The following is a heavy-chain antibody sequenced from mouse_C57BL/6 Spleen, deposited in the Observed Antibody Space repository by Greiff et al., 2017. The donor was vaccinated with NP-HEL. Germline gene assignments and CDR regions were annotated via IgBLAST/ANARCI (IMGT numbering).Heavy chain of an antibody. Sequence: QVQLQQPGAELVKPGASVKMSCKASGYTFTSYWITWVKQRPGQGLEWIGDIYPGSGSTNYNEKFKSKATLTVDTSSRTAYMQLSSLTSEDSAVYDCARSDYYGSSYYYARDYWGQGTSVTVSS. V-gene: IGHV1-55*01. CDR1: GYTFTSYW. J-gene: IGHJ4*01. D-gene: IGHD1-1*01. CDR2: IYPGSGST. CDR3: ARSDYYGSSYYYARDY.